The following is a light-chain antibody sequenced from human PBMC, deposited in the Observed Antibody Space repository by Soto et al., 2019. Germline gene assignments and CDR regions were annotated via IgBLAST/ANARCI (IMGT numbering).Light chain of an antibody. CDR2: GAS. Sequence: EIVMTQSPATLSVSPGERATLSCRASQSVSSTLAWYQQKPGQAPRLLIYGASTRATGIPARFSGSGSGTEFTLTISSLQPDDFATYYCQQYNSYPWTFGQGTKVEIK. CDR1: QSVSST. V-gene: IGKV3-15*01. J-gene: IGKJ1*01. CDR3: QQYNSYPWT.